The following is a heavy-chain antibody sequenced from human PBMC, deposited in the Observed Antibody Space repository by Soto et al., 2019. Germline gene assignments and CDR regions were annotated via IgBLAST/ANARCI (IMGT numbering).Heavy chain of an antibody. D-gene: IGHD3-10*01. V-gene: IGHV3-48*03. CDR2: ISSSGSTT. CDR1: GFTFYTYE. Sequence: PGGSLRLSCAASGFTFYTYEMNWVRQAPGKGLEWVSYISSSGSTTYYADSVKGRFTISRDNAKHSLYLQMNSLRAEDTAIYYCATRSGGGGAFDFWGQGTMVTVSS. J-gene: IGHJ3*01. CDR3: ATRSGGGGAFDF.